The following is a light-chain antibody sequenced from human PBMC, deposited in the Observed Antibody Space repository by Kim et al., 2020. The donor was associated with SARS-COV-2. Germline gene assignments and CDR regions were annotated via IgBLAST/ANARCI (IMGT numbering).Light chain of an antibody. J-gene: IGKJ2*01. CDR1: QSISTW. CDR2: DAS. V-gene: IGKV1-5*01. CDR3: QQYNTYPYT. Sequence: GDRVTITCRASQSISTWLAWYQQKPGKAPNLLIYDASSLESGVPSRFSGSGSGTEFTLTISSLQPDDFATYYCQQYNTYPYTFGQGTTLEI.